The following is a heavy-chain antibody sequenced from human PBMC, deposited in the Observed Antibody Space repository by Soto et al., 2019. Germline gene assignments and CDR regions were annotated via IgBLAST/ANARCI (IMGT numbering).Heavy chain of an antibody. CDR2: ISGSGGIT. V-gene: IGHV3-23*01. CDR3: AKVPLPPYSSDY. D-gene: IGHD2-21*01. Sequence: PGGSLRLSCAASGFTFSNYAMNWVRQAPGRGLEWVSSISGSGGITSYADSVKGRFTISRDNSRSTLFLHMNSLRADDTAVYYCAKVPLPPYSSDYWGQGTLVTVSS. CDR1: GFTFSNYA. J-gene: IGHJ4*02.